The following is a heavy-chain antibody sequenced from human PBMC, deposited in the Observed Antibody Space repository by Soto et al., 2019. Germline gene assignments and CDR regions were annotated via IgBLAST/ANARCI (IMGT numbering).Heavy chain of an antibody. Sequence: ESLTISCTGSGYSFTNNWIGWVRQMPGKGLEWMGIIYPGDSETRYSPSSQGQVTISADKSISTAYLQWSSLKASDTAMYYCARREGEKYYYDSSGYYRAFDIWGQGTMVTV. CDR3: ARREGEKYYYDSSGYYRAFDI. V-gene: IGHV5-51*01. CDR2: IYPGDSET. CDR1: GYSFTNNW. D-gene: IGHD3-22*01. J-gene: IGHJ3*02.